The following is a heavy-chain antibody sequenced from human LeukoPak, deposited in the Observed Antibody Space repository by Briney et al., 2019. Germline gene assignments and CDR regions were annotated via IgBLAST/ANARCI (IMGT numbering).Heavy chain of an antibody. CDR2: ISGSGGST. D-gene: IGHD2-2*01. Sequence: GGSLRLSCAASGFTFSSYAMSWVRQAPGKGLEWVSAISGSGGSTYYADSVKGRFTISRDNAKNSLYLQMNSLRAEDTAVYYCATHHCSSTSCYEVYYYYMDVWGKGTTVTVSS. CDR3: ATHHCSSTSCYEVYYYYMDV. V-gene: IGHV3-23*01. J-gene: IGHJ6*03. CDR1: GFTFSSYA.